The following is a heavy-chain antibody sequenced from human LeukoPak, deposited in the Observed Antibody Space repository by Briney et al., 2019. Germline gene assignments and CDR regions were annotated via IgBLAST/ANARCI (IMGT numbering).Heavy chain of an antibody. CDR1: GGSISSSSYY. CDR3: ARVGRSVTGAGFDP. D-gene: IGHD6-19*01. V-gene: IGHV4-39*07. Sequence: SETLSLTCTVSGGSISSSSYYWGWIRQPPGKGLEWIGSIYDSGSTYYNLSLKSRVTISVDTSKNQFSLKLTSVTAADTAVYYCARVGRSVTGAGFDPWGQGTLVTVSS. J-gene: IGHJ5*02. CDR2: IYDSGST.